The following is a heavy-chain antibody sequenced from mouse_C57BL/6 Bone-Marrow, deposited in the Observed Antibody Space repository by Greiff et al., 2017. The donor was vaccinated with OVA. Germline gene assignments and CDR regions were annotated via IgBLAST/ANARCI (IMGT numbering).Heavy chain of an antibody. D-gene: IGHD2-3*01. J-gene: IGHJ2*01. V-gene: IGHV1-82*01. CDR3: SSSPDGTWGDY. CDR1: GYAFSGSW. Sequence: QVQLQQSGPELVKPGASVKISCKASGYAFSGSWMNWVKQRPGKGLEWIGRIYPGDGGTNYNGKFKGKATLTADKSSSTAYLQISSRASEDAEVSVCSSSPDGTWGDYWGQGTTLTVSS. CDR2: IYPGDGGT.